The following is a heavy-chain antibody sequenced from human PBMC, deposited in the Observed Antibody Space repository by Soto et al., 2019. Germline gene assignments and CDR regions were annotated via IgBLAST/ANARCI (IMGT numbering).Heavy chain of an antibody. J-gene: IGHJ4*02. V-gene: IGHV3-23*01. CDR3: AKGLSCRSTSCYLGYFDY. Sequence: GGPLRLSCTASGFAFRNYAMSWVRQAQGKGLEWVSAISGSGGNIYYADSVRGRFTISRDNSKNTLYLQVNSLRADDTALYYCAKGLSCRSTSCYLGYFDYWGQGTLVTVSS. CDR2: ISGSGGNI. CDR1: GFAFRNYA. D-gene: IGHD2-2*01.